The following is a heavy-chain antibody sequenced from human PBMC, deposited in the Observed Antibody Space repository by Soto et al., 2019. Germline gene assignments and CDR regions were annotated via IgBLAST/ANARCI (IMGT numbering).Heavy chain of an antibody. CDR1: GFTFSSYS. CDR3: ARDLSARAAAGTGDAFDI. CDR2: ISSSSSYI. D-gene: IGHD6-13*01. Sequence: EVQLVESGGGLVKPGGSLRLSCAASGFTFSSYSMNWVRQAPGKGLEWVSSISSSSSYIYYADSVKGRFTISRDNAKNSLYLQMNSRRAEDTAVYYCARDLSARAAAGTGDAFDIWGQGTMVTVSS. V-gene: IGHV3-21*01. J-gene: IGHJ3*02.